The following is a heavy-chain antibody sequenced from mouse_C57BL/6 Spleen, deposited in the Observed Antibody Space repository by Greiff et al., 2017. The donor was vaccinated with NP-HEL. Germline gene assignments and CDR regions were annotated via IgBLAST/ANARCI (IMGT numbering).Heavy chain of an antibody. CDR1: GYTFTSYW. D-gene: IGHD2-5*01. CDR3: ARGNYSNYDY. J-gene: IGHJ2*01. CDR2: IDPSDSET. Sequence: QVQLQQPGAELVRPGSSVKLSCKASGYTFTSYWLHWVKQRPIQGLEWIGNIDPSDSETPYNQKFKDKATLTVDKSSSTAYMQLSSLTSEDSAVYYCARGNYSNYDYWGQGTTLTVSS. V-gene: IGHV1-52*01.